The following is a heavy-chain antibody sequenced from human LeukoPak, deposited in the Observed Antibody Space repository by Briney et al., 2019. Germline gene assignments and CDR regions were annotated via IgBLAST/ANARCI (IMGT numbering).Heavy chain of an antibody. D-gene: IGHD3-3*01. J-gene: IGHJ6*03. CDR1: GGSISSYY. Sequence: SETLSLTCTVSGGSISSYYCSWIRQPPGKGLEWIGYIYYSGSTNYNPSLKSRVTISVGTSKNQFSLKLSSVTAADTAVYYCAREGITIFNMDVWGKGTTVTVSS. CDR2: IYYSGST. CDR3: AREGITIFNMDV. V-gene: IGHV4-59*01.